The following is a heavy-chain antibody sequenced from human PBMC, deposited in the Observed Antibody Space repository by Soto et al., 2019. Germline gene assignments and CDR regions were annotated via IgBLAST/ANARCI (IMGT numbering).Heavy chain of an antibody. Sequence: ASVKGSCKASGYTFTSYYMHWVRQAPGQGLEWMGIINPSGGSTSYAQKFQGRVTMTRDTSTSTVYMELSSLRSEDTAVYYCARVGQIYYYYYGMDVWGQGTTVTVSS. J-gene: IGHJ6*02. CDR3: ARVGQIYYYYYGMDV. V-gene: IGHV1-46*01. CDR2: INPSGGST. CDR1: GYTFTSYY.